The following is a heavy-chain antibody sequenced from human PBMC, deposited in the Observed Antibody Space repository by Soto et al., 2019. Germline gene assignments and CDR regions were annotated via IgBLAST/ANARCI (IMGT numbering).Heavy chain of an antibody. Sequence: PSETLSLTCAVYGGSFSGYYWSWIRQPPGKGLEWIGEINHSGSTNYNPSLKSRVTISVDTSKNQFSLKLSSVTAADTAVYYCASRDIVLPTVWFDPWGQGALVTAPQ. CDR1: GGSFSGYY. CDR2: INHSGST. D-gene: IGHD2-8*02. V-gene: IGHV4-34*01. J-gene: IGHJ5*02. CDR3: ASRDIVLPTVWFDP.